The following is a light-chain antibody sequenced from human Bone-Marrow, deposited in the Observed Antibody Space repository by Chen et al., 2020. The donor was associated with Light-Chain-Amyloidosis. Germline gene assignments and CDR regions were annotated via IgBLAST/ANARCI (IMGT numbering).Light chain of an antibody. CDR1: DLPTKY. CDR3: QSADSSGTYEGI. Sequence: SYELTQPPSVSVSPGQTARITCSGDDLPTKYAYWYQQKPGQAPVLVIHRDTERPSGISERFSGSSLGTTATLTISGVQAEDEADYHCQSADSSGTYEGIFGGGTKLTV. CDR2: RDT. J-gene: IGLJ2*01. V-gene: IGLV3-25*03.